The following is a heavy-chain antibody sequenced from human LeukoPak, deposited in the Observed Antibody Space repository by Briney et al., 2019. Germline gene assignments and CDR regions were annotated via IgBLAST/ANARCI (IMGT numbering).Heavy chain of an antibody. J-gene: IGHJ4*02. V-gene: IGHV1-46*01. D-gene: IGHD2-21*02. Sequence: ASVKVSCKASGYTFTGYYMHWVRQAPGEGLEWMGIINPTGGSTSYAQKFQGRVTMTRDTSTSTVYMELSSLRSEDTAVYYCARDHYHKIHSVMVTAPDYWGQGTLVIVSS. CDR3: ARDHYHKIHSVMVTAPDY. CDR1: GYTFTGYY. CDR2: INPTGGST.